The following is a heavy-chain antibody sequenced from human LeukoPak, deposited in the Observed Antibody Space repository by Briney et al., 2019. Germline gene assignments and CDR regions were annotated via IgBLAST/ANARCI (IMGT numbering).Heavy chain of an antibody. Sequence: SETLSLTCTVSGGSISSSSYYWGWIRQPPGKGLEWIGSIYYSGSTYYNPSLKSRVTISVDTSKNQFSLKLSSVTAADTAVYYCARGLNMGYFDLWGRGTLVTVSS. D-gene: IGHD1-26*01. CDR3: ARGLNMGYFDL. V-gene: IGHV4-39*01. CDR2: IYYSGST. J-gene: IGHJ2*01. CDR1: GGSISSSSYY.